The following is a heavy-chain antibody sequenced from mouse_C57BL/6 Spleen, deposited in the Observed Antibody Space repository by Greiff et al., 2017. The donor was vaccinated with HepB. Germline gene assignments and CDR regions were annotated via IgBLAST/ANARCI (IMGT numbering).Heavy chain of an antibody. V-gene: IGHV14-4*01. J-gene: IGHJ1*03. CDR2: IDPENGDT. CDR1: GFNIKDDY. Sequence: VQLKQSGAELVRPGASVKLSCTASGFNIKDDYMHWVKQRPEQGLEWIGWIDPENGDTEYASKFQGKATITADTSSNTAYLQLSSLTSEDTAVYYCTTPLYDGSSYWYFDVWGTGTTVTVSS. CDR3: TTPLYDGSSYWYFDV. D-gene: IGHD1-1*01.